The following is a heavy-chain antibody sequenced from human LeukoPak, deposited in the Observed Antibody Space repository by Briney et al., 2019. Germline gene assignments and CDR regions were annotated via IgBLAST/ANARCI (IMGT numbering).Heavy chain of an antibody. V-gene: IGHV4-31*03. D-gene: IGHD3-22*01. J-gene: IGHJ4*02. Sequence: SQTLSLTCSVSGGSISSGGYYWSWIRQHPGKGLEWIGYIYYSGRTYYNPSLKSRVSISVDTSKNQFSLKLSSVTAADTAVYYCARDRSGYYSFDYWGQGTLVTVSS. CDR1: GGSISSGGYY. CDR3: ARDRSGYYSFDY. CDR2: IYYSGRT.